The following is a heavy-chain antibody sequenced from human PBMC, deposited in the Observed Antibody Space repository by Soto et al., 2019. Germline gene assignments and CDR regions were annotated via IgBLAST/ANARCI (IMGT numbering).Heavy chain of an antibody. Sequence: QVQLVQSGAEVKNPGASVKLSCKASGYTFTTYHINWIRQSPGQGLEWVGWINPSSGGTNYAQRFQGRVTMTRDTALRTAYMEVSSLRYDDMGVYYCARSLDGSFGPWGQGTLVIVSS. J-gene: IGHJ5*02. CDR2: INPSSGGT. V-gene: IGHV1-2*02. CDR1: GYTFTTYH. D-gene: IGHD1-26*01. CDR3: ARSLDGSFGP.